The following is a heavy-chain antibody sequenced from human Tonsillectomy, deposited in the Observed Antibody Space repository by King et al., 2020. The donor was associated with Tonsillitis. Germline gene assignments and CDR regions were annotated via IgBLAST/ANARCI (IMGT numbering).Heavy chain of an antibody. CDR3: ASSLYYDILTGYYYFDY. V-gene: IGHV4-59*01. Sequence: VQLQESGPGLVKPSETLSLTCTVSGGSISSYYWNWIRQPPGKGLEWIGYIYYSGSTNYNPSLKSRVTISVDTSKNQFSLKLSSVTAADTAVYYLASSLYYDILTGYYYFDYWGQGTLVTVSS. D-gene: IGHD3-9*01. CDR1: GGSISSYY. CDR2: IYYSGST. J-gene: IGHJ4*02.